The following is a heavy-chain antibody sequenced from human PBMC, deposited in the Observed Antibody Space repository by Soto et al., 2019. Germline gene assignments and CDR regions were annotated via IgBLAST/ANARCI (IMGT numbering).Heavy chain of an antibody. CDR1: DGSISSSSYY. V-gene: IGHV4-39*01. D-gene: IGHD3-10*01. CDR3: ARHVAAVREVIIGLRYSYMAV. J-gene: IGHJ6*03. Sequence: PLSVTCSFADGSISSSSYYLGWIHKPPGKGLEWIGSIYYSGSTYYNPSLKSRVTISVDTSKNQFSLKLSSVTAADTAVYYCARHVAAVREVIIGLRYSYMAVWGKGTTVTVSS. CDR2: IYYSGST.